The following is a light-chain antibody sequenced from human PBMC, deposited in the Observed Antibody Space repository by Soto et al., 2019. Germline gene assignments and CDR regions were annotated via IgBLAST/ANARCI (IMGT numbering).Light chain of an antibody. Sequence: QSALTQPASVSGSPGRSITISCTGTRDDVGGYNYVSWYQQYPGKAPKLMIYEVSYRPSGVSNRFSGSRSGHTASLSISGLQAEDEADYYCSAYTNIGTLVFGGGTKVTVL. CDR2: EVS. J-gene: IGLJ3*02. V-gene: IGLV2-14*01. CDR3: SAYTNIGTLV. CDR1: RDDVGGYNY.